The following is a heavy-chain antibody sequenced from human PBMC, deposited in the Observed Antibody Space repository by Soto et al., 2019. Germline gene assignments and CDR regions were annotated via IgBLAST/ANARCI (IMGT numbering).Heavy chain of an antibody. Sequence: QAHLVQSGPEVKKPGASVKVSCKASGYTFINYGVRWVRQAPGQGLEWLGWVSGYNGNTNYAQNVRGRVTMTTDTSTSTTDMELRTLKSDDTAMYFCSRDRPDTYCGWDCPLGYNYHGMDVWGQGTAVSVS. CDR1: GYTFINYG. CDR3: SRDRPDTYCGWDCPLGYNYHGMDV. D-gene: IGHD2-21*02. V-gene: IGHV1-18*04. CDR2: VSGYNGNT. J-gene: IGHJ6*02.